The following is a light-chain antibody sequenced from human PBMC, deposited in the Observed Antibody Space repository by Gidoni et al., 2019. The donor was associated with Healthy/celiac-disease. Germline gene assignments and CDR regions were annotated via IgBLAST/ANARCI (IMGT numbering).Light chain of an antibody. V-gene: IGKV1-12*01. Sequence: DIQMTQSPSSVSASVGDRVTITGRASQGISSWLAWYQRKPGKAPKLLIYAASSLQSGVPSRFSGSGSGTDFTLTSSSLQPEDFATYYCQQANSFPHSFGPGTKLEIK. CDR1: QGISSW. J-gene: IGKJ2*03. CDR2: AAS. CDR3: QQANSFPHS.